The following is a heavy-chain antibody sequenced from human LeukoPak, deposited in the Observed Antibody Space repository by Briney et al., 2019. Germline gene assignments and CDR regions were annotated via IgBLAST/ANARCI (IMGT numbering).Heavy chain of an antibody. V-gene: IGHV4-34*01. CDR2: IHNSGTT. CDR1: GGPFSGYF. CDR3: ARRYYYNLGSFPFDF. D-gene: IGHD3-10*01. J-gene: IGHJ4*02. Sequence: PSETLSLTCAVSGGPFSGYFWSWIRQSSGKGLEWIGEIHNSGTTNYNPSLNSRVTISEDTSKNQFYLNLSSVTAAATAVYYCARRYYYNLGSFPFDFWGQGPLVTVSS.